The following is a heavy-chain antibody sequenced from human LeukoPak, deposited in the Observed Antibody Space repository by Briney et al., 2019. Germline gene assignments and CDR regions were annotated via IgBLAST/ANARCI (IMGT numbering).Heavy chain of an antibody. Sequence: SETLSLTCTVSGGSISSYYWSWIRQPPGKGLEWIGYIYYSGSTNYNPPLKSRVTISVDTSKNQFSLKLSSVTAADTAVYYCARPSGQKWWLGGMDVWGQGTTVTVSS. CDR1: GGSISSYY. CDR2: IYYSGST. J-gene: IGHJ6*02. V-gene: IGHV4-59*08. CDR3: ARPSGQKWWLGGMDV. D-gene: IGHD2-15*01.